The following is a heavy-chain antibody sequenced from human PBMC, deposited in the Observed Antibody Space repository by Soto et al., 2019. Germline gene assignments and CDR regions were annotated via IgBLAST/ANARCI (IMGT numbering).Heavy chain of an antibody. CDR1: GYTFSSYA. D-gene: IGHD6-13*01. CDR3: ARGQDSGSWIIDH. CDR2: NNAGNGDT. V-gene: IGHV1-3*01. J-gene: IGHJ4*02. Sequence: QVQLVQSATEVKKPGASVKVSCKASGYTFSSYALHWVRQAPGQRLEWMGCNNAGNGDTRYSQKFQDRVTITRDTSASTVYMEVSILRSEDTAVYYCARGQDSGSWIIDHWGQGTLVTVSS.